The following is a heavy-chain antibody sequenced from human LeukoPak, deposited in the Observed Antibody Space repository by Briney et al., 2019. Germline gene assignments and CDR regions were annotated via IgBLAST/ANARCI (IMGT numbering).Heavy chain of an antibody. J-gene: IGHJ6*03. CDR2: INHSGST. CDR1: GGSFSGYY. CDR3: VTVRMAARPLNYYYYYYMDV. D-gene: IGHD6-6*01. V-gene: IGHV4-34*01. Sequence: SETLSPTCAVYGGSFSGYYWSWIRQPPGKGLEWIGEINHSGSTNYNPSLKSRVTISVDTSKNQFSLKLSSVTAADTAVYYCVTVRMAARPLNYYYYYYMDVWGKGTTVTVSS.